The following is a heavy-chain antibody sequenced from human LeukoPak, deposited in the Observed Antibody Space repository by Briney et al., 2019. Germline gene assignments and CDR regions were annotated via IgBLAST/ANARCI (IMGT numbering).Heavy chain of an antibody. CDR3: ARDSYDSSGFYPGSRWFDP. CDR2: IFPGDSDT. CDR1: GYSFSTSW. D-gene: IGHD3-22*01. V-gene: IGHV5-51*01. J-gene: IGHJ5*02. Sequence: GESLKISCQGSGYSFSTSWIGWVRQMPGKGLEWMGIIFPGDSDTTYSPSFEGQVTISADKSISTAYLQWRSLKASDTAMYYCARDSYDSSGFYPGSRWFDPWGQGTLVTVSS.